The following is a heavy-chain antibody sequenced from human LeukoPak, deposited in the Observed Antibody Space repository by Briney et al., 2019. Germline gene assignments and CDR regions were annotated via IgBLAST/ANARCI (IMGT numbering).Heavy chain of an antibody. Sequence: PGGSLRLSCAASGFTFSSYWMHWVRQAPGKGLVWVSRIKSDGSTTTYADSVKGRFTISRDNAKNTLYLQMDSLRAEDTAVYYCARDERHYFDSWGQGTQVTVSS. J-gene: IGHJ4*02. V-gene: IGHV3-74*01. CDR2: IKSDGSTT. CDR3: ARDERHYFDS. CDR1: GFTFSSYW. D-gene: IGHD6-25*01.